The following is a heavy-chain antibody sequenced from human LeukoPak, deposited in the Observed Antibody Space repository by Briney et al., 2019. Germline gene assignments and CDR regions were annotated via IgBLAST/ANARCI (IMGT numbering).Heavy chain of an antibody. V-gene: IGHV3-7*03. CDR2: IKQDGSEK. D-gene: IGHD6-13*01. CDR1: GGSFSGYY. Sequence: ETLSLTCAVYGGSFSGYYWSWVRQAPGKGLEWVGNIKQDGSEKYYVDSVKGRFTISRDNAKNTLYLQMNSLRAEDTAVYYCAKESGSWVEDYFDYWGQGTLVTVSS. J-gene: IGHJ4*02. CDR3: AKESGSWVEDYFDY.